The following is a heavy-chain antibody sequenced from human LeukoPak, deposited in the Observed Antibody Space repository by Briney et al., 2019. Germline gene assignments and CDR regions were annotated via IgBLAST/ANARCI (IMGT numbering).Heavy chain of an antibody. CDR1: GFTFSDYY. J-gene: IGHJ4*02. Sequence: GGSLRLSCAASGFTFSDYYMSWIRQAPGKGLEWVSYISSTSSYINYADSMKGRFTISRDDAKNSLFLQMNSLRAEDTAVYYCARVSQWLVPYWGQGTLVTVSS. CDR3: ARVSQWLVPY. D-gene: IGHD6-19*01. V-gene: IGHV3-11*05. CDR2: ISSTSSYI.